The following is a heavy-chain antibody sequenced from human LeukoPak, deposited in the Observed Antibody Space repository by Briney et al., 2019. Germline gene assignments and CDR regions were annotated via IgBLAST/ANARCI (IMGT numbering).Heavy chain of an antibody. D-gene: IGHD6-19*01. CDR2: INHSGST. CDR3: AREAIAVAGIDY. Sequence: SETLSLTCAVYGGSFSGYYWSWIRQPPGKGLEWIGEINHSGSTNYNPSLKSRVTISVDTSKNQFSLKLSSVTAADTAVYYCAREAIAVAGIDYWGQGTLVTVSS. V-gene: IGHV4-34*01. J-gene: IGHJ4*02. CDR1: GGSFSGYY.